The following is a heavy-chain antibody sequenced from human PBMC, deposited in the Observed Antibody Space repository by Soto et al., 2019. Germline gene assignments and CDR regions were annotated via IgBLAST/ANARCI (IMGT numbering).Heavy chain of an antibody. CDR1: GFTFSSYG. V-gene: IGHV3-30*18. CDR3: AKGLGSGWYEMIDY. CDR2: ISYDGSNK. Sequence: PGGSLRLSCAASGFTFSSYGMHWVRQAPGKGLEWVAVISYDGSNKYYADSVKGRFTISRDNSKNTLYLQMNSLRAEDTAFYYCAKGLGSGWYEMIDYWGQGALVTVSS. J-gene: IGHJ4*02. D-gene: IGHD6-19*01.